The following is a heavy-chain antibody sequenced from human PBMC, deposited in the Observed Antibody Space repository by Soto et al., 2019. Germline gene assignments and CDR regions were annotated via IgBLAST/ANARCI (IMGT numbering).Heavy chain of an antibody. D-gene: IGHD1-26*01. V-gene: IGHV3-48*02. CDR2: ISSSSSTI. CDR1: GFTFSTYS. Sequence: EVQLVESGGGLVQPGGSLRLSCAASGFTFSTYSMNWVRQAPGKGLEWVSYISSSSSTIYYADSVKGRFTIYRDNAENCLYLQMNSLRDEDRAVYYCIGDGRATDGFDPWGQGTLVSVS. J-gene: IGHJ5*02. CDR3: IGDGRATDGFDP.